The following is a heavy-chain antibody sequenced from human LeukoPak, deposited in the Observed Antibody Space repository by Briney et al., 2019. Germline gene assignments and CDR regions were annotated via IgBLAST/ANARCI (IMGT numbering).Heavy chain of an antibody. Sequence: ASVKVSCKASGYTFTNYGISWVRQAPGQGLEWMGWISPYNGNTNYAQNLQDRVTMTSDTSTTTAYMELRSLRSDDTAVYYCERGPYCSGSTCYSQYFDYWGQGALVTVSS. D-gene: IGHD2-15*01. CDR2: ISPYNGNT. V-gene: IGHV1-18*01. J-gene: IGHJ4*02. CDR1: GYTFTNYG. CDR3: ERGPYCSGSTCYSQYFDY.